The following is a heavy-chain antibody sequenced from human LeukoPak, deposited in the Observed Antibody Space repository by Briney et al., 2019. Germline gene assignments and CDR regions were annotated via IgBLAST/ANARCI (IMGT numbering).Heavy chain of an antibody. CDR3: AYNPPGVVGEPPRKWFGP. CDR2: IYGDDDR. D-gene: IGHD3-10*01. J-gene: IGHJ5*02. Sequence: SGPTLVKPKQTLTVTCNVSGVSLKTPGLAVGWFRRPPEKALEWLGMIYGDDDRRYSPALRPRLAITEDTSKNQVVLTMTDMDHVDTGTYFCAYNPPGVVGEPPRKWFGPWGLGTLVTV. V-gene: IGHV2-5*02. CDR1: GVSLKTPGLA.